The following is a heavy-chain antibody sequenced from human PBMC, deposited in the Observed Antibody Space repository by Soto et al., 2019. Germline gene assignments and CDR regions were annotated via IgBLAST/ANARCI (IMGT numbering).Heavy chain of an antibody. CDR2: IYYSGST. D-gene: IGHD6-19*01. CDR1: GGSISSSSYY. V-gene: IGHV4-39*01. Sequence: SETLSLTCTVSGGSISSSSYYWGWIRQPPGKGLEWIGSIYYSGSTYYNPSLKSRVTISVDTSKNQFSLKLSSVTAADTAVYYCARQPGYSSGQNWFDPWGQGTLVTVSS. CDR3: ARQPGYSSGQNWFDP. J-gene: IGHJ5*02.